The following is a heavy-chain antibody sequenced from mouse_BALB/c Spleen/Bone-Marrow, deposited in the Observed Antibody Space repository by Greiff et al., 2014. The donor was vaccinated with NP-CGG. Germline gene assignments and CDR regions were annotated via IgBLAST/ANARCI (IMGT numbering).Heavy chain of an antibody. D-gene: IGHD2-14*01. CDR2: INPSTGYT. CDR3: ALYYRYDTSDY. Sequence: VKLQESGAELAKPGASVKMSCKAPGYTFTSYWMHWVKQRPGQGLEWIGYINPSTGYTAYNQNFKDKATLTADKSSSTAYMQLSSLTSEDSAVYYCALYYRYDTSDYWGQGTTLTVSS. J-gene: IGHJ2*01. V-gene: IGHV1-7*01. CDR1: GYTFTSYW.